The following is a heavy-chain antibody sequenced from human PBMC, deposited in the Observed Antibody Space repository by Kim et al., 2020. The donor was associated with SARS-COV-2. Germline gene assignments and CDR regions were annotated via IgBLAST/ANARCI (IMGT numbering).Heavy chain of an antibody. CDR3: ATGGYGGFDS. V-gene: IGHV3-30*03. CDR2: ISYDGSNE. J-gene: IGHJ4*02. Sequence: GGSLRLSCAASGFTFRNYGMHWVRQAPGKRLEWVTVISYDGSNEYYADSVKGRFTMSRDPSKKILYLHMNSLRPVDTAVYSFATGGYGGFDSWGQGTLV. CDR1: GFTFRNYG. D-gene: IGHD5-12*01.